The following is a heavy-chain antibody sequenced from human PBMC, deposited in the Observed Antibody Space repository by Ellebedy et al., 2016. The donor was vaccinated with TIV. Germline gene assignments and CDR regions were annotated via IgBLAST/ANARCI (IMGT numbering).Heavy chain of an antibody. CDR3: ARNYLGLGY. V-gene: IGHV1-18*01. J-gene: IGHJ4*02. D-gene: IGHD5-24*01. CDR1: GYTFTSYG. CDR2: ISAYNGNT. Sequence: AASVKVSCKASGYTFTSYGISWVRQAPGQGLEWMGWISAYNGNTNYAQKLQGRVTMTTDTSTSTAYMELSSLISEDTAVYYCARNYLGLGYWGQGTPVTVSS.